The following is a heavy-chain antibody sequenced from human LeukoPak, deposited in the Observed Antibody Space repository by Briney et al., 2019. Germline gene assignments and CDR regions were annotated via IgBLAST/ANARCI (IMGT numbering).Heavy chain of an antibody. CDR3: AREFRVAARSLCDY. J-gene: IGHJ4*02. CDR1: GFTFSNYW. Sequence: PGGSLRLSCATSGFTFSNYWMRWVRQAPGKGLEWVSGINWNGGSTGYADSVKGRFTISRDNAKNSLYLQMNSLRAEDTAVYYCAREFRVAARSLCDYWGQGTLVTVSS. D-gene: IGHD6-6*01. CDR2: INWNGGST. V-gene: IGHV3-20*04.